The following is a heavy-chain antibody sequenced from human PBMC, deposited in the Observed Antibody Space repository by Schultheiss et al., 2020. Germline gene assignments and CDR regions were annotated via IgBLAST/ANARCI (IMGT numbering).Heavy chain of an antibody. V-gene: IGHV1-2*02. CDR3: ARPRCTSCYWLGGWFDP. CDR2: INPNSGGT. J-gene: IGHJ5*02. D-gene: IGHD2-2*01. CDR1: GYTFTGYY. Sequence: ASVKVSCKASGYTFTGYYMHWVRQAPGQGLEWMGWINPNSGGTNYAQKFQGRVTMTRDTSISTAYMELSRLRSDDTAVYYCARPRCTSCYWLGGWFDPWGQGTLVTVSS.